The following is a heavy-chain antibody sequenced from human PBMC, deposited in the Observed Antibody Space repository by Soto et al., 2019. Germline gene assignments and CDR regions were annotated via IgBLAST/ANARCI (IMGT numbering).Heavy chain of an antibody. CDR2: IWYDGSNK. D-gene: IGHD5-18*01. V-gene: IGHV3-33*01. Sequence: QVQLVESGGGVVQPGRSLRLSCAASGFTFSSYGMHWVRQAPGKGLEWVAVIWYDGSNKYYADSVKGRFTISRDNSKNRLDLQRKSLGSRDTAVYYCARGGQWGYGYEYHINWGRGTLVTGSS. CDR1: GFTFSSYG. CDR3: ARGGQWGYGYEYHIN. J-gene: IGHJ4*02.